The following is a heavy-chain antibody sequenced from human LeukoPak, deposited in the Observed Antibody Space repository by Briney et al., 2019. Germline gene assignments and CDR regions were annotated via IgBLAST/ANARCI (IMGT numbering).Heavy chain of an antibody. CDR3: AKASRSSIAARPGYDGMDV. D-gene: IGHD6-6*01. V-gene: IGHV4-34*01. CDR2: INHSGST. CDR1: GGSFSGYY. Sequence: PSETLSLTCAVYGGSFSGYYWSWIRQPPRKGLEWIGEINHSGSTNYNPSLKSRVTISVDTSKNQFSLKLSSVTAADTAVYYCAKASRSSIAARPGYDGMDVWGQGTTATVSS. J-gene: IGHJ6*02.